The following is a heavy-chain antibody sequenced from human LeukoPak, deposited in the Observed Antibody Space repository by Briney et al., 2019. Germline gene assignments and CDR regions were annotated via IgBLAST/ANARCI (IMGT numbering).Heavy chain of an antibody. CDR2: IYYTGSA. V-gene: IGHV4-39*02. Sequence: SETLSLTCTVSGGXVSSRPHFWAWIRQTPGMGLEWIGTIYYTGSANYNPSLKSRVTMSVDTSKDHFSLNLSSVTATDTAVYFCVRLLGGYFAGNTFDIWGQGTVVSVSS. CDR1: GGXVSSRPHF. J-gene: IGHJ3*02. CDR3: VRLLGGYFAGNTFDI. D-gene: IGHD3-9*01.